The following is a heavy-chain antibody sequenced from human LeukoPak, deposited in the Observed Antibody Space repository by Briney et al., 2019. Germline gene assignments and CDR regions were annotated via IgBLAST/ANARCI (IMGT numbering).Heavy chain of an antibody. CDR1: GFTSSSYG. Sequence: PGGSLRLSCAASGFTSSSYGMHWVRQASGKGLEWVAVISYDGSNKYYADSVKGRFTISRDNSKNTLYLQMNSLRAEDTAVYYCAKDYHYGYYEREYYFDYWGQGTLVTVSS. J-gene: IGHJ4*02. CDR2: ISYDGSNK. CDR3: AKDYHYGYYEREYYFDY. D-gene: IGHD3-10*01. V-gene: IGHV3-30*18.